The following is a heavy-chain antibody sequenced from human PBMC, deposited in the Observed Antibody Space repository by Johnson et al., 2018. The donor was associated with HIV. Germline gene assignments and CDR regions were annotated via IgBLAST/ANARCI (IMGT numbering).Heavy chain of an antibody. CDR3: ANMDYGDYVHDAFDI. CDR1: GFTFSNAW. CDR2: IKSKTDGGTT. D-gene: IGHD4-17*01. Sequence: VQLVESGGGLVKPGGSLRLSCTASGFTFSNAWMSWVRQAPGKGLEWVGRIKSKTDGGTTDYAAPVKGRFTISRDNSKNTLYLQMNSLRAEDTAVYYCANMDYGDYVHDAFDIWGQGTMVTVSS. V-gene: IGHV3-15*01. J-gene: IGHJ3*02.